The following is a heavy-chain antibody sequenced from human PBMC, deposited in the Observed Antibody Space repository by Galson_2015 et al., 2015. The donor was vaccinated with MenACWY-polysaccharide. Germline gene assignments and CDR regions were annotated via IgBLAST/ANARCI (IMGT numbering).Heavy chain of an antibody. Sequence: SLRLSCAASGFTFSSYWMSWVRQAPGKGLEWVSAISGSGGSTYYADSVKGRFTISRGNSKNTLYLQMNSLRAEDTAVYYCAKDDGEREYYYDSSGYYYFDYWGQGTLVTVSS. J-gene: IGHJ4*02. D-gene: IGHD3-22*01. CDR1: GFTFSSYW. CDR3: AKDDGEREYYYDSSGYYYFDY. CDR2: ISGSGGST. V-gene: IGHV3-23*01.